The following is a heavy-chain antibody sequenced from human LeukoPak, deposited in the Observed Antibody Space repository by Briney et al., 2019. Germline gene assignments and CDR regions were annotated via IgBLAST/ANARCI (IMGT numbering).Heavy chain of an antibody. V-gene: IGHV4-39*01. CDR1: GGSISSSSYH. CDR3: ARLQGYGVYGY. D-gene: IGHD2-15*01. Sequence: SETLSLTCTVSGGSISSSSYHWGWIRQPPGKGLEWIGSIYYSGSTYYNPSLKSRVTISVDTSKNQFSLKLSSVTAADTAVYYCARLQGYGVYGYWGQGTLVTVSS. J-gene: IGHJ4*02. CDR2: IYYSGST.